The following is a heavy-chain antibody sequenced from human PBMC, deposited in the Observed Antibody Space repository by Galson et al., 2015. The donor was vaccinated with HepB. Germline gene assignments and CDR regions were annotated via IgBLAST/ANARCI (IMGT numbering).Heavy chain of an antibody. CDR3: ARVPGHPDGDPYFDY. J-gene: IGHJ4*02. Sequence: SVKVSCKASGYTFTSYAMHWVRQAPGQRLEWMGWINAGNGNTKYSQKFQGRVTITRDTSASTAYMELSSLRSEDTAVYYCARVPGHPDGDPYFDYWGQGTLVTVSS. CDR2: INAGNGNT. V-gene: IGHV1-3*01. D-gene: IGHD3-10*01. CDR1: GYTFTSYA.